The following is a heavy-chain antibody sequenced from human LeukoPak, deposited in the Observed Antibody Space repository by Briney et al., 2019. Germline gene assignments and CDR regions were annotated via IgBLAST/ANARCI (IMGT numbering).Heavy chain of an antibody. D-gene: IGHD6-19*01. CDR2: ISYGGSNK. J-gene: IGHJ4*02. V-gene: IGHV3-30*18. CDR1: GFTFSSYG. Sequence: GGSLRLSCAASGFTFSSYGMHWVRQAPGKGLEWVAVISYGGSNKYYADSVKGRFTISRDNSKNTLYLQMNSLRAEDTAVYYCAKDSSGYSSGPYYFDYWGQGTLVTVSS. CDR3: AKDSSGYSSGPYYFDY.